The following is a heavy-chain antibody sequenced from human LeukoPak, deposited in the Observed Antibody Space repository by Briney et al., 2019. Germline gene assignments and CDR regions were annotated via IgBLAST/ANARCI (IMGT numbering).Heavy chain of an antibody. CDR1: GYTFTSYG. J-gene: IGHJ4*02. D-gene: IGHD3-10*01. V-gene: IGHV1-18*01. CDR3: ARDFLLYGSGSYPGDY. Sequence: ASVKVSCKASGYTFTSYGISWVRQAPGQGLEWMGWISAYNGNTNYAQKLQGRVTMTTDTSTSTAYMELRSLRSDDTAVYYCARDFLLYGSGSYPGDYWGQGTLVTVSS. CDR2: ISAYNGNT.